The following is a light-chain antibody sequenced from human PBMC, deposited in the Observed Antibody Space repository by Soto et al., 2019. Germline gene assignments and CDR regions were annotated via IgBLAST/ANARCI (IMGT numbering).Light chain of an antibody. V-gene: IGLV1-51*01. CDR1: GSNIGKND. CDR2: DTN. Sequence: QSVLTQPPSVSAAPGQKVTISCSGSGSNIGKNDVSWYLQLPGAAPKLLIYDTNKRASVIPDRFSGSKSGTSATLGITGLQPGDEADYFCGSWDTRLSVVVFGGGTKVTVL. J-gene: IGLJ2*01. CDR3: GSWDTRLSVVV.